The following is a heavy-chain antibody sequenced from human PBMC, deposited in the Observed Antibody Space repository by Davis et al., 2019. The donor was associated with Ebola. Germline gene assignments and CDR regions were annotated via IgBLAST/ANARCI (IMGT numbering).Heavy chain of an antibody. V-gene: IGHV4-31*03. CDR2: IYYSGST. D-gene: IGHD3-10*01. CDR1: GGSISSGGYY. Sequence: MPSETLSLTCTVSGGSISSGGYYWSWIRQHPGKGLEWIGYIYYSGSTYYNPSLKSRVTISVDTSKNQFSLKLSSVTAADTAVYYCASQIPYLLSMEYFDYWGQGTLVTVSS. J-gene: IGHJ4*02. CDR3: ASQIPYLLSMEYFDY.